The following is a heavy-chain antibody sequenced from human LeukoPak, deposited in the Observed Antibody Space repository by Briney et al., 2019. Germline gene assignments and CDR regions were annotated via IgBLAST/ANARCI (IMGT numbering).Heavy chain of an antibody. CDR2: ISYDGSNK. J-gene: IGHJ4*02. V-gene: IGHV3-30-3*01. CDR3: ARGGEYYFDY. CDR1: GFTFSSYA. D-gene: IGHD3-10*01. Sequence: GGSLRLSCAASGFTFSSYAMHWVRQAPGKGLEWVAVISYDGSNKYYADSVKGRFTISRGNSKNTLYLQMNSLRAEDTAVYYCARGGEYYFDYWGQGTLVTVPS.